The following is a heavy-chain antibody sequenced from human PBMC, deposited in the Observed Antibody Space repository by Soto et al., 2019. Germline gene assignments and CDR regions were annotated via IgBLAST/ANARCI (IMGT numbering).Heavy chain of an antibody. CDR1: GGSFSGYY. D-gene: IGHD3-3*01. CDR3: ARGPYYDFWSGYPGFFDY. Sequence: QVQLQQWGAGLLKPSETLSLTCAVYGGSFSGYYWSWIRQPPGKGLEWIGEINHSGSTNYNPSLKSLVTISVDTSKNQFSLKLSSVTAADTAVYYCARGPYYDFWSGYPGFFDYWGQGTLVTVSS. J-gene: IGHJ4*02. CDR2: INHSGST. V-gene: IGHV4-34*01.